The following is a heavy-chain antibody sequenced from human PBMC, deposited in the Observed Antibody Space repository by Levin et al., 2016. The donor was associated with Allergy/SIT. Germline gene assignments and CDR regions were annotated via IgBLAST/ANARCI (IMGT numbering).Heavy chain of an antibody. Sequence: GESLKISCAASGFTFSSYAMSWVRQAPGEGLEWVSAISGSGGSTYYADSVKGRFTISRDNSKNTLYLQMNSLRAEDTAVYYCAKVGPWELPDYFDYWGQGTLVTVSS. V-gene: IGHV3-23*01. D-gene: IGHD1-26*01. J-gene: IGHJ4*02. CDR3: AKVGPWELPDYFDY. CDR1: GFTFSSYA. CDR2: ISGSGGST.